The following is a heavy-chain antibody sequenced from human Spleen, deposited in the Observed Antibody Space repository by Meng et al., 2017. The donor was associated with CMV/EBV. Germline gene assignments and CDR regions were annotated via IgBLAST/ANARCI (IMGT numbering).Heavy chain of an antibody. D-gene: IGHD1-26*01. Sequence: GESLKISCAASGFTFSSYAMHWVRQAPGKGLEWVAVISYDGSNKYYADSVKGRFTISRDNSKNTVFLQMKSLRAEDTALYYCAKCLSGTGSDYWGQGTLVTVSS. CDR1: GFTFSSYA. CDR2: ISYDGSNK. J-gene: IGHJ4*02. V-gene: IGHV3-30*04. CDR3: AKCLSGTGSDY.